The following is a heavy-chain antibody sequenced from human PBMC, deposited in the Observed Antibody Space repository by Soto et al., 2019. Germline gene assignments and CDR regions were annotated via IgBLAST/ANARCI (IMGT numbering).Heavy chain of an antibody. CDR3: ARQPYDTSDYFDY. CDR2: MYYSGST. CDR1: GDSINSRGYY. V-gene: IGHV4-39*01. Sequence: QLQLQESGPGLVKPSETLSLTCTVSGDSINSRGYYWAWIRQPPGKGLEWIGSMYYSGSTDYNPSLKRPVTISVDTSRIHFSLKLISGTAADTAVYYCARQPYDTSDYFDYWGQGTLVTVSS. D-gene: IGHD3-22*01. J-gene: IGHJ4*02.